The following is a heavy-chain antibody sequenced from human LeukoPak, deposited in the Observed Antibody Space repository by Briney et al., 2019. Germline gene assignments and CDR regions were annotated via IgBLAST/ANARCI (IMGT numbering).Heavy chain of an antibody. J-gene: IGHJ4*02. CDR1: GYTFTGYY. V-gene: IGHV1-2*02. CDR2: INPNSGGT. CDR3: ARRCSSTSCYFDY. Sequence: GASVKVSCKASGYTFTGYYMHWVRQAPGQGLEWMGWINPNSGGTNYAQKFQGRVTMTRDTSISTACMELSRLRSDDTAVYYCARRCSSTSCYFDYWGQGTLVTVSS. D-gene: IGHD2-2*01.